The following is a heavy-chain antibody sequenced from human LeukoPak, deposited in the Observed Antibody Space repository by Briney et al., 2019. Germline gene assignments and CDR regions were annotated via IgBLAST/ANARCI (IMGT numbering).Heavy chain of an antibody. V-gene: IGHV3-23*01. CDR2: ISGSGGSP. D-gene: IGHD6-13*01. Sequence: PGGSLRLSCAASGFTFSSYAMSWVRQAPGKGLEWVSAISGSGGSPYYADSVKGRFTISRDNPKNTLYLQMNSLRAEDTAVYYCAKEWQQRDAFDIWGQGTMVTVSS. CDR1: GFTFSSYA. CDR3: AKEWQQRDAFDI. J-gene: IGHJ3*02.